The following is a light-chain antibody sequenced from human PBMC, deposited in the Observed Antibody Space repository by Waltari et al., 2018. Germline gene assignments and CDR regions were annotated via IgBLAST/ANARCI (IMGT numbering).Light chain of an antibody. CDR1: QTIGRS. J-gene: IGKJ1*01. Sequence: ETVVTQSPATLSVSPGEGVPLPSRTSQTIGRSLAWYQQKPGQAPRIVIYGAAIRATGMPARFSGSGSATEVALTISGLQSEDFAVDYCHQYNNWPPVTFGQGTKVEI. CDR2: GAA. CDR3: HQYNNWPPVT. V-gene: IGKV3-15*01.